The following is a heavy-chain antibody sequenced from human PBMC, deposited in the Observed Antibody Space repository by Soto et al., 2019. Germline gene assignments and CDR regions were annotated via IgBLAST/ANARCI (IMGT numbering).Heavy chain of an antibody. J-gene: IGHJ4*02. CDR2: INHSGST. CDR3: ARGFGYSYGYVLVY. V-gene: IGHV4-34*01. Sequence: QVQLQQWGAGLLKPSETLSLTCAVYGGSFSGYYWSWIRQPPGKGLELIGEINHSGSTNYNPSLKSRVTISVDTSKNQFSLKLSSVTAADTAVYYCARGFGYSYGYVLVYWGQGTLVTVSS. D-gene: IGHD5-18*01. CDR1: GGSFSGYY.